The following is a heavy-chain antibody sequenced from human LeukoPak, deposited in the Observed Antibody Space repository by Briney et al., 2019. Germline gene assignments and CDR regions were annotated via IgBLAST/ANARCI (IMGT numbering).Heavy chain of an antibody. CDR3: ARDLLLHCSGGSCYSMDV. V-gene: IGHV3-21*01. J-gene: IGHJ6*02. D-gene: IGHD2-15*01. CDR1: GFTFSSYS. CDR2: ISSSSSYI. Sequence: GGSLRLSCAASGFTFSSYSMNWVRQAPGKGLEWVSSISSSSSYIYYADSVKGRFTISGDNAKNSLYLQMNSLRAEDTAVYYCARDLLLHCSGGSCYSMDVWGQGTTVTVSS.